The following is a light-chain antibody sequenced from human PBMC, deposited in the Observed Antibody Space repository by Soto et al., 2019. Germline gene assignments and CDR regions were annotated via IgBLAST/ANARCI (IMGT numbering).Light chain of an antibody. CDR1: ENVRSGY. CDR2: GAS. V-gene: IGKV3D-20*02. J-gene: IGKJ5*01. Sequence: EIVLTQSPTTVSLSPGERPKLSCRAGENVRSGYLAWYQQMPGQAPRLLIYGASARATGIPDRFSGSGSGTDFTLTISRLEPEDSAVYYCQQRSNWPITFGQGTRLEIK. CDR3: QQRSNWPIT.